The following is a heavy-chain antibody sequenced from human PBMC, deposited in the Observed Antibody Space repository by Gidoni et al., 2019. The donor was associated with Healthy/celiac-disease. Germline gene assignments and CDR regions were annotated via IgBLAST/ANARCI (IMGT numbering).Heavy chain of an antibody. D-gene: IGHD1-26*01. V-gene: IGHV3-48*03. J-gene: IGHJ4*02. CDR2: ISSSGSTI. CDR3: AGRGRWEQPKIDY. Sequence: EVQLVESGGGLVQPGGSLRLPCAASGFTFSSYEMNWVRQAPGKGLEWVSYISSSGSTISYADSVKGRFTISRDNAKNSLYLQMNSLRAEDTAVYYCAGRGRWEQPKIDYWGQGTLVTVSS. CDR1: GFTFSSYE.